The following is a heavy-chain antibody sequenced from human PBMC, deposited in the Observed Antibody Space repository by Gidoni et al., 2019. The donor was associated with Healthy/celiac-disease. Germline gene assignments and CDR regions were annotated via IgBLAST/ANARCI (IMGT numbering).Heavy chain of an antibody. J-gene: IGHJ4*02. Sequence: QVQLVESGGGVVQPGRSLRLSCAASGFTFSSYAMHWVRQAPGKGLEWVAVISYDGSNKYYADSVKGRFTISRDNSKNTLYLQMNSLRAEDTAVYYCAGKEDFDYWGQGTLVTVSS. CDR3: AGKEDFDY. V-gene: IGHV3-30*04. CDR1: GFTFSSYA. CDR2: ISYDGSNK.